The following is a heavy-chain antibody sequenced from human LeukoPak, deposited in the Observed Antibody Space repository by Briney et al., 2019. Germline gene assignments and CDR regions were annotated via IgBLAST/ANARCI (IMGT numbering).Heavy chain of an antibody. CDR3: ARSGDFWSGRSAFDI. Sequence: SETLSLTCTVSGGSISSGDYYWSWIRQPPGKGLEWIGYIYYSGSTYYNPSLKSRVTISVDTSKNQFSLKLGSVTAADTAVYYCARSGDFWSGRSAFDIWGQGSMVTVSS. CDR2: IYYSGST. D-gene: IGHD3-3*01. V-gene: IGHV4-30-4*08. J-gene: IGHJ3*02. CDR1: GGSISSGDYY.